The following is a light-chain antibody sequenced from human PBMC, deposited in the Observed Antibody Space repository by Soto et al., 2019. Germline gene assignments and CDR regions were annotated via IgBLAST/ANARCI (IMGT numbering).Light chain of an antibody. V-gene: IGKV1-39*01. Sequence: DIQLTQSPSSLSASLGDRITITCRASQSISTYLNWYQQKPGEAPTLLVYDSSTLQRGVPSRFSGSGFAAEFTLTASSLQPQDFVTYYCQQSYSNPTWTFGQGTKVDIK. CDR3: QQSYSNPTWT. CDR1: QSISTY. J-gene: IGKJ1*01. CDR2: DSS.